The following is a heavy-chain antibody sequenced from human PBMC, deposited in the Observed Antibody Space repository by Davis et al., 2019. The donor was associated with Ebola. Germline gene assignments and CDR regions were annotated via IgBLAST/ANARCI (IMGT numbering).Heavy chain of an antibody. CDR2: LGLSADT. CDR1: GFVFSSYV. D-gene: IGHD5-12*01. V-gene: IGHV3-23*01. Sequence: GESLKISCTASGFVFSSYVMSWVRRAPGKGLEWVSTLGLSADTYYADSVKGRFTISRDNSKNTLHLQMNSLSAEDTALYYCASGDGRGSSYDRDVWGQGTTVTVSS. J-gene: IGHJ6*02. CDR3: ASGDGRGSSYDRDV.